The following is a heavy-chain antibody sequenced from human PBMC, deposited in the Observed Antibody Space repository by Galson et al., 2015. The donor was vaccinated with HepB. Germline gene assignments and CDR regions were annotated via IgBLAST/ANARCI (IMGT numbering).Heavy chain of an antibody. V-gene: IGHV1-46*01. Sequence: SVKVSCKASGYTFTSYYMHWVRQAPGQGLEWMGIINPSGGSTSYAQKFQGRVTMTRDTSTSTVYMELSRLRSDDAAVYYCVTGYTCGYGYYYGMDVWGQGTTVTVSS. CDR3: VTGYTCGYGYYYGMDV. D-gene: IGHD5-18*01. CDR1: GYTFTSYY. J-gene: IGHJ6*01. CDR2: INPSGGST.